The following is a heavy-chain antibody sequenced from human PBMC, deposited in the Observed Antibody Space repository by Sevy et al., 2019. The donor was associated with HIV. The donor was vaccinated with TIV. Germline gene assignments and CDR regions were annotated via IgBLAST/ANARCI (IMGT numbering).Heavy chain of an antibody. CDR1: GFTFSDYY. Sequence: GESLKISCAASGFTFSDYYMSWIRQAPGKGLEWVSYISSSGSTIYYADSVKGRFTISRDNAKNSLYLQMNSLRAEDTAVYYCASSESGTTVTKIYAFDIWGQGTMVTVSS. CDR2: ISSSGSTI. CDR3: ASSESGTTVTKIYAFDI. V-gene: IGHV3-11*04. D-gene: IGHD4-17*01. J-gene: IGHJ3*02.